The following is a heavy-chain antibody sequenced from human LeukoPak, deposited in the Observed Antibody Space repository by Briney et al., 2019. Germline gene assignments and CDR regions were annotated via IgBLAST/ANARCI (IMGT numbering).Heavy chain of an antibody. J-gene: IGHJ4*02. Sequence: SQTLSLTCTVSGGSIRSGGYYWSWIRQHPGNVLEWIGYIYYSGSTYYNPSLKSRVTISVDTSKNQFSLKLSSVTAADTAVYYCARRGLFVDYWGQGTMVTVSS. V-gene: IGHV4-31*03. CDR3: ARRGLFVDY. CDR2: IYYSGST. D-gene: IGHD3-22*01. CDR1: GGSIRSGGYY.